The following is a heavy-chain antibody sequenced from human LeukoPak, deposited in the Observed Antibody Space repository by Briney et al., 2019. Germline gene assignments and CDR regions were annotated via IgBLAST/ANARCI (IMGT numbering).Heavy chain of an antibody. D-gene: IGHD2-2*01. CDR2: ISYDAINK. Sequence: GGSLRLSCAASGFTFRSYAMHWLRQAPGKGLEGVAVISYDAINKYYADSVKGRFTISRDNSKNTLYLQMNSLRAEDTAVYYCAKGYCSSTSCLKTDWGQGALVTVSS. CDR1: GFTFRSYA. CDR3: AKGYCSSTSCLKTD. V-gene: IGHV3-30*18. J-gene: IGHJ4*02.